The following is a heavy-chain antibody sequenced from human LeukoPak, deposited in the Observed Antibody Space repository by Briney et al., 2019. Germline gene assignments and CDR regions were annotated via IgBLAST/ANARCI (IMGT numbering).Heavy chain of an antibody. CDR2: IYYSGST. V-gene: IGHV4-59*08. J-gene: IGHJ4*02. CDR1: GGSISSNY. D-gene: IGHD3-10*01. CDR3: AKSDYYASGLDY. Sequence: PSETLSLTCIVSGGSISSNYWSWIRQPPGKGLEWIDHIYYSGSTNYNPSLKSRVTISVDTSKKQFSLKLSSVTAADTAVYYCAKSDYYASGLDYWGQGTLVTVSS.